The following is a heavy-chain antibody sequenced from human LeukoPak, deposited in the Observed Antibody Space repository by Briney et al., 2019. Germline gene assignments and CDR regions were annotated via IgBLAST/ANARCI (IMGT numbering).Heavy chain of an antibody. CDR2: INHSGST. D-gene: IGHD3-3*01. CDR1: GGSFSGYY. V-gene: IGHV4-34*01. J-gene: IGHJ4*02. CDR3: ARNHNYYDFWSGYYSYFDY. Sequence: SETLSLTCAVYGGSFSGYYWSWIRQPPGKGLEWIGEINHSGSTNYNPSLKSRVTISVDTSKNQFSLKLSSVTAADTAVYYCARNHNYYDFWSGYYSYFDYWGQGTLVTVSS.